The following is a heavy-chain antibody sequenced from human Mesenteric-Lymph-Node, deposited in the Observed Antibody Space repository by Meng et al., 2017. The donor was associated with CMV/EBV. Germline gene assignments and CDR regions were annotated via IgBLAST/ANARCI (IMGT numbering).Heavy chain of an antibody. D-gene: IGHD5-18*01. J-gene: IGHJ6*02. CDR3: ARVSRMQGIQLWLRHYYGMDV. CDR2: INFSSDYI. Sequence: GGSLRLSCAASGFTFHSYSMSWVRQAPGKGLEWVSSINFSSDYIYYSDSVKGRFTISRDNARNALYLQMNSLRVEDTAVYYCARVSRMQGIQLWLRHYYGMDVWGQGTTVTVSS. CDR1: GFTFHSYS. V-gene: IGHV3-21*04.